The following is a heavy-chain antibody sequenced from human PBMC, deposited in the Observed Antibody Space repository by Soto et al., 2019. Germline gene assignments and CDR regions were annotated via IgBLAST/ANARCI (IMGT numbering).Heavy chain of an antibody. CDR3: ASHSREDIVVVPAAMGYYYYGMDV. D-gene: IGHD2-2*01. CDR1: GGSFSGYY. Sequence: PSETLSLTYAVYGGSFSGYYWSWIRQPPGKGLEWIGEINHSGSTNYNPSLKSRVTISVDTSKNQFSLKLSSVTAADTAVYYCASHSREDIVVVPAAMGYYYYGMDVWGQGTTVTVSS. J-gene: IGHJ6*02. CDR2: INHSGST. V-gene: IGHV4-34*01.